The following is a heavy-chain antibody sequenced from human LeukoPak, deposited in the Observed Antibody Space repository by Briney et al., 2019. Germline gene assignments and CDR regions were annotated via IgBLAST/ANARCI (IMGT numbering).Heavy chain of an antibody. J-gene: IGHJ4*02. CDR3: AKDSNGPAF. CDR2: ISGSGSST. CDR1: GFTFSNYA. V-gene: IGHV3-23*01. D-gene: IGHD6-19*01. Sequence: GGSLRLSCAASGFTFSNYAMTWVRQAPGKGLEWVSGISGSGSSTYYADSVKGRFTLSRDYPKNTLYLQMNSLRADDTAVYYCAKDSNGPAFWGQGTLVTVSS.